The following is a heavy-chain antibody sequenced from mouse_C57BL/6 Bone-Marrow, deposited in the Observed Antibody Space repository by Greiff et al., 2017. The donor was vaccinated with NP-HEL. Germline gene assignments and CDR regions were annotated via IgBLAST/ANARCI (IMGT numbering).Heavy chain of an antibody. CDR3: ASPDYYGSSPYWYFDV. CDR2: IYPRSGNT. V-gene: IGHV1-81*01. Sequence: VMLVESGAELARPGASVKLSCKASGYTFTSYGISWVKQRTGQGLEWIGEIYPRSGNTYYNEKFKGKATLTADKSSSTAYMELRSLTSEDSAVYFCASPDYYGSSPYWYFDVWGTGTTVTVSS. D-gene: IGHD1-1*01. CDR1: GYTFTSYG. J-gene: IGHJ1*03.